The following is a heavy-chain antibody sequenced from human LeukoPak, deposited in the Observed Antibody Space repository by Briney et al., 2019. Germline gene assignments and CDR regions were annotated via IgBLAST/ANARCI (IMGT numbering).Heavy chain of an antibody. CDR3: ARVKRGSDAFDV. V-gene: IGHV4-30-2*06. CDR2: LYFNGKT. Sequence: PSETLSLTCAVSGCSINSGIKSWSWLGQSPEKGLEWIGNLYFNGKTNYKPALQSRLSISLDRSKNQFSLKLTSVTAAGSAVYYCARVKRGSDAFDVWGQGAVVIVSS. CDR1: GCSINSGIKS. J-gene: IGHJ3*01.